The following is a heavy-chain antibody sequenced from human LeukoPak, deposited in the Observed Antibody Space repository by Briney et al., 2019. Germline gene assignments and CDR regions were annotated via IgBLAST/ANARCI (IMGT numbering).Heavy chain of an antibody. V-gene: IGHV3-21*01. Sequence: GESMRLSCAASGFTLTSYCMNWVRPAPGKGLEWVSSTIRSSRYIYHPDFMKGSFTLSRDHSKNSMYLQVNSLRAEHTAIYYSSGSERSVADPWGQGTLVTVSS. CDR2: TIRSSRYI. J-gene: IGHJ5*02. D-gene: IGHD2-15*01. CDR1: GFTLTSYC. CDR3: SGSERSVADP.